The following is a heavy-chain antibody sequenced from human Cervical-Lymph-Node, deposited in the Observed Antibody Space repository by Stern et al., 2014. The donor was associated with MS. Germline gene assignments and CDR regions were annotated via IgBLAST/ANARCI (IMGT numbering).Heavy chain of an antibody. CDR2: INPDGTSA. D-gene: IGHD6-19*01. V-gene: IGHV3-74*02. CDR1: AFIFSNYW. Sequence: EVQLLESGGGLVQPGESLRVSCEASAFIFSNYWMHWVRHVPGKGLVWVSRINPDGTSALYADAVKGRFITTRDNARNTLYLQMNSLRAEDTAFYYCARGMTSGAYHWGQGTLVTVSS. J-gene: IGHJ4*02. CDR3: ARGMTSGAYH.